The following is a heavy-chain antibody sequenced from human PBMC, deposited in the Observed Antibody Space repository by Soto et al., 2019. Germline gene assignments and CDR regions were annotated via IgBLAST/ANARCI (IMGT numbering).Heavy chain of an antibody. D-gene: IGHD6-13*01. CDR1: GYTFTSYG. CDR3: ARAYSSSWYPDY. J-gene: IGHJ4*02. CDR2: IRAYNGNT. V-gene: IGHV1-18*01. Sequence: ASVKVSCKASGYTFTSYGISWVRQAPGQGLEWMGWIRAYNGNTNYAQKLQGRVTMTTDTSTSTAYMEPRSLRSDDTAVYYCARAYSSSWYPDYWGQGTLVTVSS.